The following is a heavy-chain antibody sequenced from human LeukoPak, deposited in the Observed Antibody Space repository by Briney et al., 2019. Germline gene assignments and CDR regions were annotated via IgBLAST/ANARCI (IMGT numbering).Heavy chain of an antibody. D-gene: IGHD2-2*01. J-gene: IGHJ4*02. CDR3: AKDRLVVPAATMLDY. CDR1: GFTLSSYA. V-gene: IGHV3-23*01. Sequence: GGSLRLSCAASGFTLSSYAMSWVRQAPGKGLEWVSAISGSGGSTYYADSVKGRFTISRDNSKNTLYLQMNSLRAEDTAVYYCAKDRLVVPAATMLDYWGQGTLVTVSS. CDR2: ISGSGGST.